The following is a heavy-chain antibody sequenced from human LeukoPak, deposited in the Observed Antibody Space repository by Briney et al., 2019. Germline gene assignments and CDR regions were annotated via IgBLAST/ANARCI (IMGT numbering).Heavy chain of an antibody. Sequence: QAGGSLRLSCAASGFTFSNSWMHWVRQAPGKGLVWVSRINSDGRSTVYADSVKGRFTISRDNAKNTLYLQMNSLRDEDTAVYYCARGRYSSGWFGYWGQGTLVTVSS. V-gene: IGHV3-74*01. D-gene: IGHD6-19*01. CDR1: GFTFSNSW. CDR2: INSDGRST. CDR3: ARGRYSSGWFGY. J-gene: IGHJ4*02.